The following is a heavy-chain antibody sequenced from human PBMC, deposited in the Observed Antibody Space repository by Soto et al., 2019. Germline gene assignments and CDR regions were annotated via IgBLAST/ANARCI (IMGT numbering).Heavy chain of an antibody. CDR1: GDSVSKYY. CDR2: IYTTRSP. V-gene: IGHV4-4*07. J-gene: IGHJ5*02. CDR3: ARSQAYGDYDNLDT. Sequence: PSETLSLTCTVSGDSVSKYYWNWIRQPAGKGLEWIGRIYTTRSPNYNPSLKSRVTMSVDTSKNQFSLKLNLSSVTAADTAVYYCARSQAYGDYDNLDTWGQGTLVTVSS. D-gene: IGHD4-17*01.